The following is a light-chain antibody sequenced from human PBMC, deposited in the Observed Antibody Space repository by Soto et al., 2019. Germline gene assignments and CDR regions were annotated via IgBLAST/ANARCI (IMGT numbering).Light chain of an antibody. Sequence: QSALTQPPSVSGSPGQSVTISCTGTSSDVGNYNRVSWYQQPPGTAPKLMIYEVSNRPSGVPNRFSGSKSGSTASLTISGLQAEDEADYYCNSYTTTSTYVFGTGTKVTVL. CDR2: EVS. CDR3: NSYTTTSTYV. CDR1: SSDVGNYNR. V-gene: IGLV2-18*02. J-gene: IGLJ1*01.